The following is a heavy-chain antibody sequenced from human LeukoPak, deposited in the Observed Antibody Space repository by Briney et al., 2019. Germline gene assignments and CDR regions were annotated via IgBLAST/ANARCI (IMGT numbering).Heavy chain of an antibody. V-gene: IGHV4-59*08. D-gene: IGHD3-10*01. CDR1: GGSIIGHY. CDR2: TGST. J-gene: IGHJ3*02. Sequence: PSETLSLTCTVSGGSIIGHYWSWVRQFPGKGLEFIACTGSTNYNPSLQSRVTISVDTSKNQFSLKLNSVTAADTAVYYCARLGPFYYGSGTVYNAFDIWGQGTKVSVSS. CDR3: ARLGPFYYGSGTVYNAFDI.